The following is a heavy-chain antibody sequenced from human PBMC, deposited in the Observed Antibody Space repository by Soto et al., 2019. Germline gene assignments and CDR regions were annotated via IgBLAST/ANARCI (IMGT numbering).Heavy chain of an antibody. D-gene: IGHD1-7*01. V-gene: IGHV3-30-3*02. J-gene: IGHJ4*02. CDR1: GVTFNTSS. Sequence: SLKLSRASSGVTFNTSSISLSRQAPGKGLDWVAAISYDGTYIFYADSVKGRFTISRDNPKNTLYLQMNSLRVEDTAVYYSAKKAGSGTSSLKYFDYWVLGTLVTVSS. CDR3: AKKAGSGTSSLKYFDY. CDR2: ISYDGTYI.